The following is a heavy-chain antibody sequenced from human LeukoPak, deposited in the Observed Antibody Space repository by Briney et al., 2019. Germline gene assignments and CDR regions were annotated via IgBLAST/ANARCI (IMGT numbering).Heavy chain of an antibody. V-gene: IGHV4-59*01. CDR2: FYYTGST. CDR3: AGRTAATTRPFDY. D-gene: IGHD2-21*02. J-gene: IGHJ4*01. CDR1: GVSIDSYH. Sequence: SETLSLTCCVSGVSIDSYHWSWIRQPPGKGLEWIGYFYYTGSTNYSPSFEGRVTISEDTSKNQISLRLTSVTAADTAVYYCAGRTAATTRPFDYWGQGTLATFSS.